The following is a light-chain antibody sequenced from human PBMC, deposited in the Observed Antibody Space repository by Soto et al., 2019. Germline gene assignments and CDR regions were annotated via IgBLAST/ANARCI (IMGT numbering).Light chain of an antibody. Sequence: EIVMTQSPAILSVSPGERATLSCRASQSISINLAWYQQKLGQAPRLLIYGASTRATDIPARFSGSGSETEFTLTISSLQSEDFAVYSCQQYNAWPPTFGQGTKV. V-gene: IGKV3-15*01. J-gene: IGKJ1*01. CDR3: QQYNAWPPT. CDR2: GAS. CDR1: QSISIN.